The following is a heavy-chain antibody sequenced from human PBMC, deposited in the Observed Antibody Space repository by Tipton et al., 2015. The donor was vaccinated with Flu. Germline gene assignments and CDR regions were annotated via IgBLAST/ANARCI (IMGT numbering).Heavy chain of an antibody. D-gene: IGHD4-11*01. Sequence: TLSLTCTVSGDSISSDYYWAWIRQFPGEGLEWIGTVARTGDTIYNPSLKSRVTLSIDTSKNQFSLKMKSVTATDMAVYYCARRDYSNYVSDPKSWFDPWGQGTLVAVSS. J-gene: IGHJ5*02. CDR3: ARRDYSNYVSDPKSWFDP. CDR1: GDSISSDYY. V-gene: IGHV4-38-2*02. CDR2: VARTGDT.